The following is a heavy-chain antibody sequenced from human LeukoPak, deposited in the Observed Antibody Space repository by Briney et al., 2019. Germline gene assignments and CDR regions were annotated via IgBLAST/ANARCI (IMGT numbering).Heavy chain of an antibody. J-gene: IGHJ4*02. V-gene: IGHV1-8*03. D-gene: IGHD5-18*01. CDR1: GYTFTSYD. Sequence: ASVKVSCKASGYTFTSYDINWVRQATGQGLEWMGWMNPNSGNTGYAQKFQGRVTITRNTSISTAYMELRSLRSDDTAVYYCARGRGYSYGWDFDYWGQGTLVTVSS. CDR3: ARGRGYSYGWDFDY. CDR2: MNPNSGNT.